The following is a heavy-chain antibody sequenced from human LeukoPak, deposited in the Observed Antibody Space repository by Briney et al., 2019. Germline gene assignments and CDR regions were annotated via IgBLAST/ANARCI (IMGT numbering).Heavy chain of an antibody. CDR2: INSDGSST. CDR3: ARAASNIVVAGDWYFDL. V-gene: IGHV3-74*01. CDR1: GFTFSSYR. D-gene: IGHD6-19*01. J-gene: IGHJ2*01. Sequence: TGGSLRLSCAASGFTFSSYRMHWVRHAPGKGLVWVSRINSDGSSTSYADSVKGRFTISTDNAKNTLYLQMNSLRAEDTAVYYCARAASNIVVAGDWYFDLWGRGTLVTVSS.